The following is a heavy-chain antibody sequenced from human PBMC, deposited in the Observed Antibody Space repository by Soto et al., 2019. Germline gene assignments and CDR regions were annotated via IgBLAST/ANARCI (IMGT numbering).Heavy chain of an antibody. D-gene: IGHD2-15*01. Sequence: GESLKISCKGSGYSFTSYWIGWVRQMPGKGLEWMGIIYPGDSDTRYSPSFQGQVTISADKSISTAYLQWSSLKASDTAMYYCARHYCSCGTYLNWFDSWGQGTLVIGSS. CDR1: GYSFTSYW. CDR2: IYPGDSDT. CDR3: ARHYCSCGTYLNWFDS. V-gene: IGHV5-51*01. J-gene: IGHJ5*01.